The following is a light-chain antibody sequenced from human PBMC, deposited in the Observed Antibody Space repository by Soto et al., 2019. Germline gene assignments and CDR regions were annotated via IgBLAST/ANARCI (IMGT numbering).Light chain of an antibody. V-gene: IGLV2-23*01. Sequence: QSALTQPASVSGSPGQSITISCPRTSSDVGSYNLVSWYQQHPGKAPKLMIYEGSKRPSGVSNRFSGSKSGNTASLTISGLQAEDEADYYCCSYAGSSTPVVFGGGTKLTVL. CDR2: EGS. CDR1: SSDVGSYNL. CDR3: CSYAGSSTPVV. J-gene: IGLJ2*01.